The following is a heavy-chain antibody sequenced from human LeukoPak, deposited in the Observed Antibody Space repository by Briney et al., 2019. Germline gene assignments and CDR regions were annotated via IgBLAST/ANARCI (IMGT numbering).Heavy chain of an antibody. J-gene: IGHJ4*02. Sequence: GGSLRLSCAASGFTFSSYAMTWVRQAPGQGLEWVSAISASGGNTYYADSVKGRFTISRDNSKYTLYLQINSLRAEDTAVYYCAKDSTGVAATDYWGQGTLVTVSS. CDR2: ISASGGNT. CDR3: AKDSTGVAATDY. V-gene: IGHV3-23*01. CDR1: GFTFSSYA. D-gene: IGHD6-19*01.